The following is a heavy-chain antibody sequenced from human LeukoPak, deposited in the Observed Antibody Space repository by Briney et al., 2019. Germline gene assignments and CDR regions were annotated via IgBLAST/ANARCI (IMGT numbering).Heavy chain of an antibody. Sequence: KTSETLSLTCTVSGGSISSYYWSWIRQPPGKGLEWIGYIYYSGSTNYNPSLKSRVTISVDTSKNQFSLKLSSVTAADTAVYYCARCWGLGDYYYYYYMDVWGKGTTVTVSS. CDR2: IYYSGST. V-gene: IGHV4-59*12. D-gene: IGHD2-21*02. CDR3: ARCWGLGDYYYYYYMDV. J-gene: IGHJ6*03. CDR1: GGSISSYY.